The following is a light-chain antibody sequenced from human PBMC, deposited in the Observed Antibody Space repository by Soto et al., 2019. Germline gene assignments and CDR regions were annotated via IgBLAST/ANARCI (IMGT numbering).Light chain of an antibody. CDR1: QGISTW. CDR3: QQYSSYSRT. Sequence: DIQMTQSPYTLSASVGDRVTITCRASQGISTWLAWYQQKPGTAPKLLIYDASSLESGVPSRFSGSGSGTEFTLTISSLQPDDYETYYCQQYSSYSRTLGQGTKVDIK. CDR2: DAS. J-gene: IGKJ1*01. V-gene: IGKV1-5*01.